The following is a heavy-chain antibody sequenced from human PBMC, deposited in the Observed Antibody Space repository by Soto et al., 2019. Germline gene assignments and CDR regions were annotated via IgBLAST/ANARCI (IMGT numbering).Heavy chain of an antibody. Sequence: QDRLVQSGVEVKKPGASVRVSCKASGYSFTNYGITWVRQAPGQGFEWMGWISAYNGNTNYAQKFQGRVTLTTDASKSTAYLEFTSLRSDDTAVYYCARDRGVAPPVAGNTHYYYYMDVWGKGTTVTVSS. CDR3: ARDRGVAPPVAGNTHYYYYMDV. CDR1: GYSFTNYG. V-gene: IGHV1-18*01. J-gene: IGHJ6*03. CDR2: ISAYNGNT. D-gene: IGHD6-19*01.